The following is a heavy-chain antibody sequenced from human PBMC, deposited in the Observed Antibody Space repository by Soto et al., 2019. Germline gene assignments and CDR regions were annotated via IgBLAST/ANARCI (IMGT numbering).Heavy chain of an antibody. Sequence: PSETLSLTCNVSGGSISRSSYYWGWIRQPPGKGLGWIGSMYYSGSTYYNPSLKSRVTISIDTPKNQLSLKLTSVTAADTAVYYCSRRAPEGFDPWGQGTLVTVSS. V-gene: IGHV4-39*01. J-gene: IGHJ5*02. CDR3: SRRAPEGFDP. CDR2: MYYSGST. CDR1: GGSISRSSYY.